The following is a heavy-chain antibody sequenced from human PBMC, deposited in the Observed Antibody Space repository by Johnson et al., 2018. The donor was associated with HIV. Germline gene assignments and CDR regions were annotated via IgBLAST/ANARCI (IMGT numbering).Heavy chain of an antibody. CDR2: ISSSGSTI. J-gene: IGHJ3*02. CDR1: GFTFSDYY. V-gene: IGHV3-11*01. CDR3: AKHRGSSPWDAFDI. D-gene: IGHD6-13*01. Sequence: QVQLVESGGGLVKPGGSLRLSCAASGFTFSDYYMSWIRQAPGKGLEWVSYISSSGSTIYYADSVKGRFTISRDNAKNSLYLQMNSLRTEDTALYYCAKHRGSSPWDAFDIWGQGTMVTVSS.